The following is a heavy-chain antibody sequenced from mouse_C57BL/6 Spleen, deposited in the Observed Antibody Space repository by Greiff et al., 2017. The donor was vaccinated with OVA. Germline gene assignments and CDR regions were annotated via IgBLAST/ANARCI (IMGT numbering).Heavy chain of an antibody. D-gene: IGHD2-3*01. CDR3: ARPDGYYAYWYFDV. CDR2: IDPSDSYT. V-gene: IGHV1-69*01. J-gene: IGHJ1*03. CDR1: GYTFTSYW. Sequence: QVQLQQPGAELVMPGASVKLSCKASGYTFTSYWMHWVKQRPGQGLEWIGEIDPSDSYTNYNQKFKGKSTLTVDKSSSTAYMQLSSLTSEDSAVYYGARPDGYYAYWYFDVWGTGTTVTVSS.